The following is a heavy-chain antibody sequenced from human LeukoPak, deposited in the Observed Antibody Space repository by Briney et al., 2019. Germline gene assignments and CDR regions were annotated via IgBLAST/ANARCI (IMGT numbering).Heavy chain of an antibody. CDR3: ARDSVDGSGTYYNDSPDY. CDR1: GYTFSSYG. CDR2: ISAYNGNT. Sequence: ASVKVSCKASGYTFSSYGISWGRQAPGQGLEWVGWISAYNGNTDYAQNLRGRLIMTTDTSTSTAYMELRSLRSDDTAVYYCARDSVDGSGTYYNDSPDYWGQGTLVTVSS. D-gene: IGHD3-10*01. J-gene: IGHJ4*02. V-gene: IGHV1-18*01.